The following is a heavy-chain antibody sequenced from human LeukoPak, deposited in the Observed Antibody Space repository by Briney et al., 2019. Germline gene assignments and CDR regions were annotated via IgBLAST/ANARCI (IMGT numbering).Heavy chain of an antibody. Sequence: PGGSLRLSCAASGFTFSSYEMNWVRQAPGKGLEWVSYISSSGSTIYYADSVKGRFTISRDNAKNSLYLQMNSLRAEDTAVYYCAKDRGDCSGGSCRFDPWGQGTLVTVSS. D-gene: IGHD2-15*01. CDR3: AKDRGDCSGGSCRFDP. J-gene: IGHJ5*02. CDR1: GFTFSSYE. CDR2: ISSSGSTI. V-gene: IGHV3-48*03.